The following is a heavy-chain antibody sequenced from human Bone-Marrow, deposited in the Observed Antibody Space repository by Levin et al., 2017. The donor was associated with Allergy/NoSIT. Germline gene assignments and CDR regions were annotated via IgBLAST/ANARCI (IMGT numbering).Heavy chain of an antibody. V-gene: IGHV3-15*01. CDR2: IKGKTDGGTT. CDR3: TTRSH. Sequence: RAGGSLRLSCVASGFTFGNVWMNWVRQAPGKGLQWVGRIKGKTDGGTTDYAAPVKGRFTISRDDSKKTLYLQMNSLKTEDTAIYYCTTRSHWGQGTLVTVCS. CDR1: GFTFGNVW. J-gene: IGHJ4*02.